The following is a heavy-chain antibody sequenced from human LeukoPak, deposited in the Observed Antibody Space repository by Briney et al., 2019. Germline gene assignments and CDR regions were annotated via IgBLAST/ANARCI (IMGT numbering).Heavy chain of an antibody. CDR3: ARRGIITTSDY. J-gene: IGHJ4*02. D-gene: IGHD3-3*01. CDR1: GGSISSSSYY. CDR2: IYYSGST. V-gene: IGHV4-39*01. Sequence: SETLSLTCTVSGGSISSSSYYWGWIRQPPGKGLEWIGSIYYSGSTYYNPSLKSRVTISVDTSKNQFSLKLSSVTAADTAVYYCARRGIITTSDYWGQGTLVTVSS.